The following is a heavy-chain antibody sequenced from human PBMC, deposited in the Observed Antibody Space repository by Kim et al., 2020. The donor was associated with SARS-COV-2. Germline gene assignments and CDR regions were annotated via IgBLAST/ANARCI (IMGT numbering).Heavy chain of an antibody. V-gene: IGHV4-39*07. D-gene: IGHD3-9*01. J-gene: IGHJ4*02. Sequence: SLRGRVTIAVDTSKNQFSLKLSSVTAADTAVYYCAREGGVLRYFDWLFAYWGQGTLVTVSS. CDR3: AREGGVLRYFDWLFAY.